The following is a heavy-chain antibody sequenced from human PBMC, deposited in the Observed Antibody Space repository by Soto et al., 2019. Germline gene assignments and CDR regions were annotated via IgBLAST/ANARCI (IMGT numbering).Heavy chain of an antibody. J-gene: IGHJ6*02. Sequence: SETLSLTCAVYGGSFSGYYWTWIRQPPGKGLEWIGEINHSGTINFNPSLKSRLTISLDTSKKHFSLKLSSVTDADTAAYYCARADRTLVTSYSLDVWGQGTAVTVSS. V-gene: IGHV4-34*01. CDR3: ARADRTLVTSYSLDV. CDR2: INHSGTI. D-gene: IGHD2-21*02. CDR1: GGSFSGYY.